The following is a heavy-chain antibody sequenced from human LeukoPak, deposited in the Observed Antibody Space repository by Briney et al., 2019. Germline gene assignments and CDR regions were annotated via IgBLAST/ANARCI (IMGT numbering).Heavy chain of an antibody. V-gene: IGHV4-38-2*02. CDR1: GYSISSGYY. CDR2: IYHSGST. Sequence: SETLSLTCTVSGYSISSGYYWGWIRQPPGKGLEWIGSIYHSGSTYYNPSLKSRVTISVDTSKNQFSLKLSSVTAADTAVYCCARDFWSGYSYLDYWGQGTLVTVSS. J-gene: IGHJ4*02. CDR3: ARDFWSGYSYLDY. D-gene: IGHD3-3*01.